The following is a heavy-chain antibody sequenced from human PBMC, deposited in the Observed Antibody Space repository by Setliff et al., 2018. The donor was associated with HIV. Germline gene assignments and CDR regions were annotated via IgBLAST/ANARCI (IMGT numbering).Heavy chain of an antibody. V-gene: IGHV4-59*08. J-gene: IGHJ4*02. Sequence: ETLSLTCTVSGGSISSYYWSWIRQPPGKGLEWIGSIYHSGSTYYNPSLKSRVTISVDTSKNQFSLILTSVTAADTAVYFCARLIHTGLLYFDFWGLGTLVTVSS. CDR3: ARLIHTGLLYFDF. D-gene: IGHD2-8*02. CDR1: GGSISSYY. CDR2: IYHSGST.